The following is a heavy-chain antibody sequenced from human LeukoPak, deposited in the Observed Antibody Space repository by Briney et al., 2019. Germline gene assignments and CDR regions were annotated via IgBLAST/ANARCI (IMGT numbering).Heavy chain of an antibody. CDR1: GGSITSYY. J-gene: IGHJ4*02. Sequence: PSETLSLTCTVSGGSITSYYWSWIRQPPGKGLEWIGYIYYSGSTNYNPSLKSRVTISVDTSKNQFSLKLSSMTAADTAVYYCARVSYSSGWLPFDHWGQGTLVTVSS. V-gene: IGHV4-59*01. CDR3: ARVSYSSGWLPFDH. CDR2: IYYSGST. D-gene: IGHD6-19*01.